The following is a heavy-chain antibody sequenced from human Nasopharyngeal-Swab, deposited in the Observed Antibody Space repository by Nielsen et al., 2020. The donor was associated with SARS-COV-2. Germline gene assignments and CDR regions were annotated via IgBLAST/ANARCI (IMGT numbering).Heavy chain of an antibody. CDR2: INHSGST. CDR3: ARDRNSYGSLYNWFDP. V-gene: IGHV4-34*01. D-gene: IGHD5-18*01. CDR1: GGSFSGYY. Sequence: SETLSLTCAVYGGSFSGYYWSWIRQPPGKGLEWIGEINHSGSTNYNPSLKSRVTISVDTSKNQFSLKLSSVTAADTAVYYCARDRNSYGSLYNWFDPWGQGTLVTVSS. J-gene: IGHJ5*02.